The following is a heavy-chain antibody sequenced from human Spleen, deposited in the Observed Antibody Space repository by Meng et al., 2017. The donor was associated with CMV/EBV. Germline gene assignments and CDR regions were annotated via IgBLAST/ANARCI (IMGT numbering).Heavy chain of an antibody. V-gene: IGHV3-30-3*01. J-gene: IGHJ4*02. CDR1: GFTFSSYA. CDR3: ARGVSGDYFDY. D-gene: IGHD2-8*01. Sequence: GESLKISCAASGFTFSSYAMHWVRQAPGKGLEWVAVISYDGSNKYYADSVKGRFTISRDNSKNTLYLQMNSLRAEDTAVYYCARGVSGDYFDYWGQGTLVTVSS. CDR2: ISYDGSNK.